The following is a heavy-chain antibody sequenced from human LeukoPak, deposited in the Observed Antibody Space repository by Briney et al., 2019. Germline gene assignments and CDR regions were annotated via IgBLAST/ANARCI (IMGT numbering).Heavy chain of an antibody. CDR3: ATCSSTSCHSLDNWFDP. V-gene: IGHV1-69*01. CDR1: GGTFSSYA. D-gene: IGHD2-2*01. CDR2: IIPIFGTA. Sequence: SVKVSFKASGGTFSSYAISWVRQAPGQGLEWMGGIIPIFGTANYAQKFQGRVTITADESTSTAYMELSSLRSEDTAVYYCATCSSTSCHSLDNWFDPWGQGTLVTVSS. J-gene: IGHJ5*02.